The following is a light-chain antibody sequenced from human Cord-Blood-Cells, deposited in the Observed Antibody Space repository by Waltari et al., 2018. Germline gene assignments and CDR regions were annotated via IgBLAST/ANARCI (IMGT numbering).Light chain of an antibody. V-gene: IGKV2D-29*02. CDR1: QSLLHSDGKTY. CDR2: EVS. J-gene: IGKJ4*01. Sequence: DIVMTQTPPSLSVTPGQPASISCKSSQSLLHSDGKTYLYWYLQNPGQSPQLLIYEVSNRFSGVPDRFSGSGSGTDFTLTISSLQPEDFATYYCQQSYSTPLTFGGGTKVEIK. CDR3: QQSYSTPLT.